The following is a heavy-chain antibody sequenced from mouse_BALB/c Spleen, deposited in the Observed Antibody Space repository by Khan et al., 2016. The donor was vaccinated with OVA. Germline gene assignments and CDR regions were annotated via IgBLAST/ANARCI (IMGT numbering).Heavy chain of an antibody. CDR1: GFTFSTYG. Sequence: EVKLEESGGDLVEPGGSLKLSCAASGFTFSTYGMSWVRQTPDRRLEWVATISTGGHYPYYPDSVRGRFTISRDNARNTLYLQMTSLKSEDTAMFYCARLAYYYDSEGFAYWGQGTLVTVSA. CDR3: ARLAYYYDSEGFAY. CDR2: ISTGGHYP. D-gene: IGHD1-1*01. V-gene: IGHV5-6*02. J-gene: IGHJ3*01.